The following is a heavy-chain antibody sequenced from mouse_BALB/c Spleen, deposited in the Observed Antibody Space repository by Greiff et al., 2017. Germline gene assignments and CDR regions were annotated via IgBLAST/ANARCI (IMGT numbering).Heavy chain of an antibody. CDR1: GYTFTSYW. V-gene: IGHV1-69*02. Sequence: VKLQQPGAELVKPGASVKLSCKASGYTFTSYWMHWVKQRPGQGLEWIGEIDPSDSYTNYNQKFKGKATLTVDKSSSTAYMQLSSLTSEDSAVYYCARYGGNYFDYWGQGTTLTVSS. CDR3: ARYGGNYFDY. D-gene: IGHD1-1*02. CDR2: IDPSDSYT. J-gene: IGHJ2*01.